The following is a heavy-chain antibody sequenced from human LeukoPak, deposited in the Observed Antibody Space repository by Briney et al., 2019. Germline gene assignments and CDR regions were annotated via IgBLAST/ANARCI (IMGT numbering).Heavy chain of an antibody. Sequence: ASVKLSCKPSGYTFTGYYLHWVRQAPGQGLEWMGRINPSTGGTNYAQNFQGRVTMTRDASISTAYMELSRLTSDDTAVYYCARDNDLRPIVGATTFPNEFDYWGQGTLVTVSS. J-gene: IGHJ4*02. CDR1: GYTFTGYY. CDR3: ARDNDLRPIVGATTFPNEFDY. CDR2: INPSTGGT. V-gene: IGHV1-2*06. D-gene: IGHD1-26*01.